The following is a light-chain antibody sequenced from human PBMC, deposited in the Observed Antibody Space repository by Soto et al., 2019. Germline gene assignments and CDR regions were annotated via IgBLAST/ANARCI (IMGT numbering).Light chain of an antibody. Sequence: EIVLTQSPGTLSLSPGERATLSCRASQSISGALAWYQQKPGQAPRLLIYGASTRATTFPARFSGSGSGTDFTLTISSLEPEDFAVFYCHQYGISPPTFGPGTKVDIK. CDR2: GAS. J-gene: IGKJ1*01. V-gene: IGKV3-20*01. CDR3: HQYGISPPT. CDR1: QSISGA.